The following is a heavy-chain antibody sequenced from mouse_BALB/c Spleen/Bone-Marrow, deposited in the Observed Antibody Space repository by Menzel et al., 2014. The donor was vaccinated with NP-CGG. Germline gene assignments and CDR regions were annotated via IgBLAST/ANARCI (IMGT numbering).Heavy chain of an antibody. D-gene: IGHD2-1*01. CDR3: TRWNGHYEGFAY. J-gene: IGHJ3*01. CDR2: IYPGSGNT. V-gene: IGHV1S22*01. CDR1: GYTFTTYW. Sequence: LKQSGSELVRLGASVKLSCKASGYTFTTYWIHWVKQRHGQGLERIGNIYPGSGNTNYGEKFKTKGTLTVDTSSSTSYMHISSLTSEDSAVYYCTRWNGHYEGFAYWGQGTLVTVSA.